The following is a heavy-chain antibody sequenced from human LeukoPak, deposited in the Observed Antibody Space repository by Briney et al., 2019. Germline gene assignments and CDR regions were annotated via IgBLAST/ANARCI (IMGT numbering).Heavy chain of an antibody. D-gene: IGHD3-3*01. V-gene: IGHV1-8*01. CDR2: MNPNSGNT. CDR1: GYTFTSYD. CDR3: AAGNYDFWSGYYPYGMDV. Sequence: ASVKVSCKASGYTFTSYDINWVRQATGQGLEWMGWMNPNSGNTGYAQKFQGRVTMNRNTSISTAYMELSSLRSEDTAVYYCAAGNYDFWSGYYPYGMDVWGQGTTVTVSS. J-gene: IGHJ6*02.